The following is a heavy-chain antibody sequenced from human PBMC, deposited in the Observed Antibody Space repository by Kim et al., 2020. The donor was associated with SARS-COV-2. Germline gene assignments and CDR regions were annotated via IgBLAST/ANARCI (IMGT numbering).Heavy chain of an antibody. CDR3: AREWGVN. Sequence: YSGSTYYNPSLKSRVTISVDTSKNQFSLKLSSVTAADTAVYYCAREWGVNWGQGTLVTVSS. J-gene: IGHJ4*02. CDR2: YSGST. V-gene: IGHV4-31*02. D-gene: IGHD3-16*01.